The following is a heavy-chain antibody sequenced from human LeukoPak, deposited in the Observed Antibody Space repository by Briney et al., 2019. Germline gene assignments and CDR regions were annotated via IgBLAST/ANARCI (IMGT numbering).Heavy chain of an antibody. V-gene: IGHV1-69*13. CDR1: GGTFSSYA. J-gene: IGHJ4*02. CDR2: IIPIFGTA. CDR3: ARDQDYFPPMAHIAAADH. D-gene: IGHD6-13*01. Sequence: VASVKVSCKASGGTFSSYAISWVRQAPGQGLEWMGGIIPIFGTANYAQKFQGRVTITADESTSTAYMELSSLRSEDTAVYYCARDQDYFPPMAHIAAADHWGQGTLVTVSS.